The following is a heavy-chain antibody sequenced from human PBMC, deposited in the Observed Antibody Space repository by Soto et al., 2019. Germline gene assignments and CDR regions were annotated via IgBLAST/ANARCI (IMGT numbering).Heavy chain of an antibody. CDR1: GFTFSEYY. Sequence: SRRLYCAVAGFTFSEYYTRWARQAPGKGLEWVSYITTTSNDPHYADPVKGRFTISRDNAKNSLYLQMNSLRAEDTAVYYCPRSGSYWPLDHWGQGTLVTVSS. CDR3: PRSGSYWPLDH. CDR2: ITTTSNDP. J-gene: IGHJ4*02. D-gene: IGHD1-26*01. V-gene: IGHV3-11*06.